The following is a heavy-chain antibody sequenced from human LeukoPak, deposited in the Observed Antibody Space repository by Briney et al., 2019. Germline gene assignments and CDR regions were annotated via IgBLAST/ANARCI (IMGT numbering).Heavy chain of an antibody. V-gene: IGHV1-69*05. CDR2: IIPIFGTA. Sequence: SVKVSCKASGGTFSSYAISWVRQAPGQGLEWLGGIIPIFGTANYAQKFQGRVTITTDESTSTAYMELSSLRSEDTAVYYCARTPLGYCSSTSCPNDAFDIWGQGTMVTVSS. CDR1: GGTFSSYA. J-gene: IGHJ3*02. CDR3: ARTPLGYCSSTSCPNDAFDI. D-gene: IGHD2-2*01.